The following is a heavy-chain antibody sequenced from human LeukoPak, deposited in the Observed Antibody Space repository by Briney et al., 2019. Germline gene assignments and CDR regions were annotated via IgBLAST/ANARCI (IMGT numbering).Heavy chain of an antibody. Sequence: GGSLRLSCAASGFTFSSYAMSWVRQAPGKGLEWVSGISGSGGSTYYVDSVKGRFTISRDNSKNTLYLQMNSLRAEDTALYYCAKDRKVYSSSSGYWGQGTLVTVSS. CDR2: ISGSGGST. J-gene: IGHJ4*02. V-gene: IGHV3-23*01. CDR1: GFTFSSYA. CDR3: AKDRKVYSSSSGY. D-gene: IGHD6-6*01.